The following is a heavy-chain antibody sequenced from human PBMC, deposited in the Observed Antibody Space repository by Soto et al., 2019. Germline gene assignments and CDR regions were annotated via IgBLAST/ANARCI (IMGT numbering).Heavy chain of an antibody. V-gene: IGHV3-23*01. J-gene: IGHJ4*02. CDR2: ISGSGGSP. D-gene: IGHD4-4*01. Sequence: XGSLRLSCAASGFTFSSYXXXWVXXXPGKGLEWVSAISGSGGSPTYAHSVKGRSTISRDNSKNTLYMQMNSLRAEDTAVYYXAKDSVTVTTWWYFDYWGQGTLVTVSS. CDR3: AKDSVTVTTWWYFDY. CDR1: GFTFSSYX.